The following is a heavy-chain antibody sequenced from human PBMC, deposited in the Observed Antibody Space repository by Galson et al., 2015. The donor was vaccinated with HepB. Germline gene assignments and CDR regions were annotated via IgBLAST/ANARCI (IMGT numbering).Heavy chain of an antibody. Sequence: SVKVSCKASGYTFTDYYMHWVRQAPGQGLEWMGWINPNNGDTNYAQKFQGRVTMTRDTSISTAYMELSRLRSDDTAVYYCAREGHSYDSSGYCYQVPDYWGRGTLVTVSS. CDR1: GYTFTDYY. J-gene: IGHJ4*02. CDR2: INPNNGDT. D-gene: IGHD3-22*01. CDR3: AREGHSYDSSGYCYQVPDY. V-gene: IGHV1-2*02.